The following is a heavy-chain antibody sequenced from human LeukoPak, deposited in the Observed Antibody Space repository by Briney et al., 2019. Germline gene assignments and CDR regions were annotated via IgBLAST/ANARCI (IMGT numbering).Heavy chain of an antibody. V-gene: IGHV1-58*01. D-gene: IGHD3-3*01. Sequence: SVKVSCKASGFTFTSSAVQWVRQARGQRLEWIGWIVVGSGNTNYAQKFQERVTITRDMSTSTAYMELSSLRSEDTAVYYCAADVGDYDFWSGYDYWGQGTLVTVSS. CDR2: IVVGSGNT. J-gene: IGHJ4*02. CDR3: AADVGDYDFWSGYDY. CDR1: GFTFTSSA.